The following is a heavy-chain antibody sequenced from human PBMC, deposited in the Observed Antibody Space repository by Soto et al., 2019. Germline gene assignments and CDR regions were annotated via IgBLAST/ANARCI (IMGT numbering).Heavy chain of an antibody. CDR3: ARDRGSGSYYSVSDYWYFDL. Sequence: QVQLVQSGAEVKKPGSSVKVSCKASVGTFSNYAICWVRQAPGQGLEWMGGVIPVSGTPKYAQKFQDRVLITTDKSTSTAYMELTSLTSEDTAVYFWARDRGSGSYYSVSDYWYFDLWGRGTLVTVSS. CDR1: VGTFSNYA. CDR2: VIPVSGTP. V-gene: IGHV1-69*06. J-gene: IGHJ2*01. D-gene: IGHD1-26*01.